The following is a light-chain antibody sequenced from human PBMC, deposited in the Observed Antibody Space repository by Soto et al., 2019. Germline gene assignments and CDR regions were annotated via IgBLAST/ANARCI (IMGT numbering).Light chain of an antibody. J-gene: IGKJ1*01. Sequence: AIQMTQSPSSLSAYVGDRVTITCRASQDIRKDLGWYQQKPGKAPKLLIYAASSLQSGVPSRFSGSGSGTDFTLTLSSLQPDDFGTYYCLQDSSYFQTFGQGTKVEVK. CDR1: QDIRKD. CDR3: LQDSSYFQT. V-gene: IGKV1-6*01. CDR2: AAS.